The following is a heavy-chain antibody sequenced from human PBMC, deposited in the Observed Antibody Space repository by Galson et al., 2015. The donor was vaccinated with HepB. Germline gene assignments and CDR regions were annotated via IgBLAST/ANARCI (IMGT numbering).Heavy chain of an antibody. CDR3: VRVGDDFWGGFYD. CDR2: ISWNSGSL. J-gene: IGHJ4*02. D-gene: IGHD3-3*01. V-gene: IGHV3-9*02. CDR1: GFSPHDHA. Sequence: SLRLSCATSGFSPHDHAIHWVRQPPGKGLEWVSGISWNSGSLGYADSVKGRFTISRDNGQNVVYLQMNNLRIEDTALYHCVRVGDDFWGGFYDRGQGTLVTVSS.